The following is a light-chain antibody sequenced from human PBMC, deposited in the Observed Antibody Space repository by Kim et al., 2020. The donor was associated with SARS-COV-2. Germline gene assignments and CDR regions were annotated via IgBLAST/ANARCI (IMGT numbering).Light chain of an antibody. V-gene: IGLV4-69*01. CDR2: LNSDGSH. CDR1: SGHSSYA. J-gene: IGLJ3*02. CDR3: QTWGTGIPV. Sequence: QPVLTQSPSASASLGASVKLTCTLSSGHSSYAIAWHQQQPEKGPRYLMKLNSDGSHSKGDGIPDRFSGSSSGAERYLTISSLQSEDEADYYYQTWGTGIPVFGGGTQLTVL.